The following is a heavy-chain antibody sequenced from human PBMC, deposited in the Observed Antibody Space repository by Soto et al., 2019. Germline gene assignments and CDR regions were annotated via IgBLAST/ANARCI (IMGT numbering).Heavy chain of an antibody. D-gene: IGHD1-1*01. J-gene: IGHJ3*02. V-gene: IGHV4-39*01. CDR1: GGSISDNNYH. Sequence: QLQLQESGPGLVKPSETLSLKCSVSGGSISDNNYHWGWVRQAPGKGLEWIGTMHYRGSTYYNPSLKSRVTISVDTSKNQFSLNLNSVTAADTAVYYCARHERTHYGFDIWSQGTIVTVS. CDR3: ARHERTHYGFDI. CDR2: MHYRGST.